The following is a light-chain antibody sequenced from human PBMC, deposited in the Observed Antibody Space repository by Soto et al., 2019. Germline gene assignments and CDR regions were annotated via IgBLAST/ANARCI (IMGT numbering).Light chain of an antibody. CDR2: ENN. V-gene: IGLV1-47*01. J-gene: IGLJ2*01. CDR1: SSNIGNNY. CDR3: AAWDGSLSGVV. Sequence: QSVLTQPPSASGTPGQRVTISCSGSSSNIGNNYLYWFQQLPGTAPKLLIYENNRRPSGVPDRFSGSKSGTSASLAISGLRSDDEAYYYCAAWDGSLSGVVFGGGTKLTVL.